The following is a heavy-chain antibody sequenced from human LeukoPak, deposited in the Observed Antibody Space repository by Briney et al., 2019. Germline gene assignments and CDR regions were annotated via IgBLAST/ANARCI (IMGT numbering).Heavy chain of an antibody. D-gene: IGHD3-10*01. CDR3: ARETLSITMVRGLFDY. CDR1: GGSISSGGYY. Sequence: SQTLSLTCTVSGGSISSGGYYWSWIRQHPGKGLEWIGYIYYSGSTYYNPSLKSRVTISVDTSKNLFSLKLSSVTAADTAVYYCARETLSITMVRGLFDYWGQGTLVTVSS. CDR2: IYYSGST. V-gene: IGHV4-31*03. J-gene: IGHJ4*02.